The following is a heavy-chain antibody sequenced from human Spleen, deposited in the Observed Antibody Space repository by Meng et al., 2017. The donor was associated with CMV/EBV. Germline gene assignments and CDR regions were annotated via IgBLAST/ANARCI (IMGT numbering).Heavy chain of an antibody. J-gene: IGHJ1*01. CDR2: INPNNGGT. Sequence: TASGYTFTGYYLYWVRQAPGQGLEWMGWINPNNGGTNYAQRFQGRVTMTRDTSITTVYMELSRLTSDDTAVYYCARKTDTGGWNFHHWGQGTLVTVSS. V-gene: IGHV1-2*02. CDR3: ARKTDTGGWNFHH. CDR1: GYTFTGYY. D-gene: IGHD3-16*01.